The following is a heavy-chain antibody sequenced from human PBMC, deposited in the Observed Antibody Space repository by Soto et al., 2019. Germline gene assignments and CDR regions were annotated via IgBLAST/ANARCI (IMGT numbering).Heavy chain of an antibody. CDR2: LSWNGANT. Sequence: GGSLRRSFAASGFRFDYYNMHWVRQAPGKVLELVSFLSWNGANTFYAYSVKGRLTISRDISKKSVSLQINSLRSEDTALYYCARETLIXGFALDVWAQCTTVTDSS. CDR1: GFRFDYYN. V-gene: IGHV3-43*01. D-gene: IGHD5-12*01. CDR3: ARETLIXGFALDV. J-gene: IGHJ6*02.